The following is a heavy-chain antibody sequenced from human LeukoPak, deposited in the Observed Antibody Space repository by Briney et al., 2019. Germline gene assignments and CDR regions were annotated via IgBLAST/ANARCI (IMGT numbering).Heavy chain of an antibody. CDR3: ARDQLLWVGAFDY. D-gene: IGHD3-10*01. V-gene: IGHV3-64*01. Sequence: GGSLRLSCAASGFTFSSYAMHWVRQAPGKGLEYVSAISSNGGSTYYANSVKGRFTISRDNSKNTLYLQMGSLRAEDMAVYYCARDQLLWVGAFDYWGQGTLVTVSS. J-gene: IGHJ4*02. CDR1: GFTFSSYA. CDR2: ISSNGGST.